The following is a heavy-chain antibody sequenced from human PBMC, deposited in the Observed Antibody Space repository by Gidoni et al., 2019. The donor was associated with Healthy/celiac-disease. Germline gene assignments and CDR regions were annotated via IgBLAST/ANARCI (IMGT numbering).Heavy chain of an antibody. Sequence: QVQLVQSGAEVKKPGSSVKVSCKASGGTFSSYTISWVRQAPGQGLEWMGRIIPILGIANYAQKFQGRVTITADKSTSTAYMELSSLRSEDTAVYYCARGPYDSSGYYATWGQGTLVTVSS. CDR3: ARGPYDSSGYYAT. D-gene: IGHD3-22*01. CDR2: IIPILGIA. CDR1: GGTFSSYT. V-gene: IGHV1-69*02. J-gene: IGHJ5*02.